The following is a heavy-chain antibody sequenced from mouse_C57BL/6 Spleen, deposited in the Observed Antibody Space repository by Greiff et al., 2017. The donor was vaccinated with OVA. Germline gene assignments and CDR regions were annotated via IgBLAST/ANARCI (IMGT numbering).Heavy chain of an antibody. V-gene: IGHV8-12*01. CDR3: ATKGANEAWFAY. J-gene: IGHJ3*01. CDR1: GFSLSTSGMG. Sequence: QVTLKESGPGILQSSQTLSLTCSFSGFSLSTSGMGVSWIRQPSGKGLEWLAHIYWDDDKRYNPSLKSRLTISKDTSRNQVFLKISRVEAADTATYYCATKGANEAWFAYWGQGTLVTVSA. CDR2: IYWDDDK.